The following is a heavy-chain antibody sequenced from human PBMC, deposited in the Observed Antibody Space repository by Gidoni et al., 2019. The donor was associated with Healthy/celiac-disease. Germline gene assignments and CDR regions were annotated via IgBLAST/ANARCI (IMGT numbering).Heavy chain of an antibody. CDR2: IKSKTEGGTT. CDR3: TNDFWSGYPGY. CDR1: GFTFSNAW. Sequence: EVQLVESGGGLVKPGGSLRLSCAASGFTFSNAWMSWVRQAPGKGLEWVGRIKSKTEGGTTDYAAPVKGRFTISRDDSKNTLYLQMNSLKTEDTAVYYCTNDFWSGYPGYWGQGTLVTVSS. D-gene: IGHD3-3*01. V-gene: IGHV3-15*01. J-gene: IGHJ4*02.